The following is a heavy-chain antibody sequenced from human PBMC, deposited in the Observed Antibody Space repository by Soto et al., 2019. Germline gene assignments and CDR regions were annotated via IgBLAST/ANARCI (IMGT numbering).Heavy chain of an antibody. CDR3: ARGGRGIQLFLTFDH. CDR1: GYSFITYV. D-gene: IGHD5-18*01. V-gene: IGHV1-3*01. Sequence: GASVKVSCKASGYSFITYVIHWVRQAPGQRLEWMGWINAGNGNTKFSQKFQDRVTITRDTSASTVNMELSSLRSEDTAVYYCARGGRGIQLFLTFDHWGPGTLVTVSS. J-gene: IGHJ4*02. CDR2: INAGNGNT.